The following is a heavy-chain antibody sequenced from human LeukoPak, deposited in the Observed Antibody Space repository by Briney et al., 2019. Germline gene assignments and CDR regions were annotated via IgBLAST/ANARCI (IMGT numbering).Heavy chain of an antibody. CDR3: ARETPANGDFSFHL. CDR2: IYTSGSI. J-gene: IGHJ2*01. D-gene: IGHD4-17*01. CDR1: GGSISSYY. V-gene: IGHV4-4*07. Sequence: SETLSLTCTVSGGSISSYYWSWIQQPAGKGLEWIGRIYTSGSINYNPSLKSRVTMSVDTSKNQFSLKLSAVTAADTAVYYCARETPANGDFSFHLWGRGTLVTVSS.